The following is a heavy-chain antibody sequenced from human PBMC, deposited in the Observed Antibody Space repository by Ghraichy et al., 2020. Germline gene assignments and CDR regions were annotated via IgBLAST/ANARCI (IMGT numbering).Heavy chain of an antibody. CDR2: MYFSGST. CDR1: GVSISSTISSDAYY. CDR3: AGLAATGVGGRGWVES. D-gene: IGHD3-10*01. J-gene: IGHJ4*02. Sequence: SETLSHTCTVSGVSISSTISSDAYYWGWIRQPPGKGLEWIANMYFSGSTYYKPSLKSRVTMSADTSKNQFYLSLTSVTAADTAVYYCAGLAATGVGGRGWVESWGQGTLVTVSS. V-gene: IGHV4-39*01.